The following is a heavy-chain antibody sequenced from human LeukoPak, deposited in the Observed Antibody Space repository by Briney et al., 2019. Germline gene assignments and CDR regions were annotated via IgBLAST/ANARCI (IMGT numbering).Heavy chain of an antibody. Sequence: PGGSLRLSCAASGFTFSSYWMSWVRQAPGKGLEWVANIKQDGSNKYYVNSVKGRFTISRDNAYSSLYLQMNNLRAEDTAVYYCARGDGSSSGLYFDSWGQGTLVTVSS. V-gene: IGHV3-7*01. CDR1: GFTFSSYW. CDR2: IKQDGSNK. CDR3: ARGDGSSSGLYFDS. D-gene: IGHD6-6*01. J-gene: IGHJ4*02.